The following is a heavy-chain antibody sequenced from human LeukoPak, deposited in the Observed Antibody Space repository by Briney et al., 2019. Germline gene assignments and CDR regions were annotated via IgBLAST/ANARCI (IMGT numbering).Heavy chain of an antibody. Sequence: ASVKVSCKASGYTFTSYDINWVRQATGQGLEWMGWMNPNSGNTGYAQKFQGRVTITRNTSISTAYMELSSLRSEDTAVYYCARGNSDGDIVVVPAAMGPAWYYYMDVWGKGITVTVSS. CDR2: MNPNSGNT. CDR1: GYTFTSYD. CDR3: ARGNSDGDIVVVPAAMGPAWYYYMDV. V-gene: IGHV1-8*03. J-gene: IGHJ6*03. D-gene: IGHD2-2*01.